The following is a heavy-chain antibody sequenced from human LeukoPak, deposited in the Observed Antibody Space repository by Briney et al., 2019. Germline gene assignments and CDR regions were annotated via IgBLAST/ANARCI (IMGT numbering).Heavy chain of an antibody. D-gene: IGHD2-2*01. CDR3: ARELGYCSSTSCSHYYYYYMDV. J-gene: IGHJ6*03. V-gene: IGHV1-46*01. CDR2: INPSGGST. CDR1: GYSFTSYY. Sequence: ASVKVSCKASGYSFTSYYMRWVRQAAGQGLEWMGIINPSGGSTSYAQKFQGRVTMTRDMSTSTVYMELSSLRSEDTAVYYCARELGYCSSTSCSHYYYYYMDVWGKGTTVTVSS.